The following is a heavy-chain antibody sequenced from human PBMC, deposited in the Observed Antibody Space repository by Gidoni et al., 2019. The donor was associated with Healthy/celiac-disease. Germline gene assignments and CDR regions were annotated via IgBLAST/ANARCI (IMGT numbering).Heavy chain of an antibody. J-gene: IGHJ5*02. Sequence: GWIRQPPGKGLEWIGSIYYSGSTYYNPSLKSRVTISVDTSKNQFSLKLSSVTAADTAVYYCASYYYDFWSGSVAYTFDPWGQGTLVTVSS. D-gene: IGHD3-3*01. V-gene: IGHV4-39*01. CDR3: ASYYYDFWSGSVAYTFDP. CDR2: IYYSGST.